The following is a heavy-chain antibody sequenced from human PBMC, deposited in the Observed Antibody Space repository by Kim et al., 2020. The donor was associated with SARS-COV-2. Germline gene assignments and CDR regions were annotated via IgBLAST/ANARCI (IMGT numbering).Heavy chain of an antibody. J-gene: IGHJ4*02. CDR2: IKQDGSGK. D-gene: IGHD3-22*01. CDR3: ARGMGNYYGSDYYHMHFFDY. V-gene: IGHV3-7*03. Sequence: GGSLRLSCAASGFTFSNYWMSWVRQAPGKGLEWVASIKQDGSGKLYVYSVKGRFTISRDSAQNSLFLQMSSLRAEDTAVYYCARGMGNYYGSDYYHMHFFDYWGQGTLVTVSS. CDR1: GFTFSNYW.